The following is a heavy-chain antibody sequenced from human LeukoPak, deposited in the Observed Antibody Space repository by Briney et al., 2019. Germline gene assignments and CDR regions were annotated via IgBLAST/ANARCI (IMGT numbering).Heavy chain of an antibody. V-gene: IGHV1-18*01. CDR2: ISAYNGNT. D-gene: IGHD4-17*01. CDR1: GYAFTSYG. CDR3: AREGTTVTEEAFDI. Sequence: GASVKVSCKASGYAFTSYGISWVRQAPGQGLEWMGWISAYNGNTNYAQKLQGRVTMTTDTSTSTAYMELRSLRSDDTAVYYCAREGTTVTEEAFDIWGQGTMVTVSS. J-gene: IGHJ3*02.